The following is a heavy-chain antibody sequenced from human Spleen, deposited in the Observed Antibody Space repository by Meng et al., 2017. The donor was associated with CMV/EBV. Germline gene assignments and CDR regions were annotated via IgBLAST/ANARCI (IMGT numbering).Heavy chain of an antibody. V-gene: IGHV3-30*19. CDR3: ARDPSSLYYFDY. D-gene: IGHD6-13*01. Sequence: GESLKISCAASGFTFSDYGMHWVRQAPGKGLEWVAVISYDGSNKYYADSVKGRFTISRDNSKNTLYLQMNSLRAEDTAVYYCARDPSSLYYFDYWGQGTLVTVS. J-gene: IGHJ4*02. CDR1: GFTFSDYG. CDR2: ISYDGSNK.